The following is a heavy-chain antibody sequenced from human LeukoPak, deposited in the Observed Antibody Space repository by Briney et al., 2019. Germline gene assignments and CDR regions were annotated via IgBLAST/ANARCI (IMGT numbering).Heavy chain of an antibody. V-gene: IGHV4-59*08. CDR3: ARHEDYDFWSGPRGNWFDP. Sequence: SETLSLTCTVSGGSISTYYWSWIRQPPGKGLEWIGYVYYSGSTNYNPSLKSRVTISVDTSKNQFSLKLSSVTAADTAVYYCARHEDYDFWSGPRGNWFDPWGQGTLVTVSS. D-gene: IGHD3-3*01. J-gene: IGHJ5*02. CDR2: VYYSGST. CDR1: GGSISTYY.